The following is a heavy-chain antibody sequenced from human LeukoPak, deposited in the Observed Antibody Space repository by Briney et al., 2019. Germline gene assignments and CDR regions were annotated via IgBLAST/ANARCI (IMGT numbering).Heavy chain of an antibody. CDR1: GFTFSSHS. CDR2: ISSSSSTI. Sequence: GGTLRLSCAASGFTFSSHSMNWVRQAPGKGLEWVSYISSSSSTIYYADSVKGRFTISRDNAKNSLYLQMNSLRAEDTAVYYCARGAYYYEDWGQGTLVTVSS. J-gene: IGHJ4*02. V-gene: IGHV3-48*01. D-gene: IGHD3-22*01. CDR3: ARGAYYYED.